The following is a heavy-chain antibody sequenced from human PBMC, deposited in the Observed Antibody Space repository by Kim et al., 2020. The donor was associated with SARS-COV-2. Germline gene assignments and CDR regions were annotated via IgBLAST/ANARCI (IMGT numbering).Heavy chain of an antibody. CDR3: ARGGYWRGTSCYFYYYARDV. Sequence: GGSLRLSCAASGFTFGTHSMNWVRQAPGKGLEWVSSIGSSTNYIYYADSVKGRFTISRDNAENSLYLQMNSLRAEDTAVYYCARGGYWRGTSCYFYYYARDVGALGTTVTVPS. V-gene: IGHV3-21*01. D-gene: IGHD2-2*01. CDR1: GFTFGTHS. J-gene: IGHJ6*02. CDR2: IGSSTNYI.